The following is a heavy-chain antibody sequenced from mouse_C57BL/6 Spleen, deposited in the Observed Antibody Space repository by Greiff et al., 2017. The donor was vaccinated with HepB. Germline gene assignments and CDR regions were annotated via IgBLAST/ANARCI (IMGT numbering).Heavy chain of an antibody. CDR1: GFTFSDYY. D-gene: IGHD2-1*01. CDR3: AGGNYDPVWFAY. J-gene: IGHJ3*01. CDR2: INYDGSST. V-gene: IGHV5-16*01. Sequence: EVQVVESEGGLVQPGSSMKLSCTASGFTFSDYYMAWVRQVPEKGLEWVANINYDGSSTYYLDSLKSRFIISRDNAKNILYLQMRSLKSEDTATYYCAGGNYDPVWFAYWGQGTMVTVSA.